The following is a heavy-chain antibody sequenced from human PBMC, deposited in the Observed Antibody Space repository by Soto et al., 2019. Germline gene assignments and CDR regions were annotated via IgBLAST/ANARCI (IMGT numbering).Heavy chain of an antibody. Sequence: ASVKVSCKASGYTFTSYGISWVRQAPGQGLEWMGWISAYNGNTNYAQKLQGRVTMTTDTSTSTAYMELRSLRSDDTAVYYCARDSCSGGSCYPDDAFDIWGQGTMVTVSS. J-gene: IGHJ3*02. CDR1: GYTFTSYG. V-gene: IGHV1-18*01. D-gene: IGHD2-15*01. CDR2: ISAYNGNT. CDR3: ARDSCSGGSCYPDDAFDI.